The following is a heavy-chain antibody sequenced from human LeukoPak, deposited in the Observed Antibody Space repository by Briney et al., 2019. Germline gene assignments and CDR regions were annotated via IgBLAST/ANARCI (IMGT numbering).Heavy chain of an antibody. CDR1: GFTFSNYD. V-gene: IGHV3-33*01. J-gene: IGHJ4*02. D-gene: IGHD4-17*01. CDR2: IWSDGRNR. CDR3: ARVARYGDYIGGSDY. Sequence: PGGSLRLSCAALGFTFSNYDMHWVRRAPGKGLEWVAFIWSDGRNRYYVDSVKGRFTISRDNAKNSLDLQMNSLRAADTAVYYCARVARYGDYIGGSDYWGQGALVTVSS.